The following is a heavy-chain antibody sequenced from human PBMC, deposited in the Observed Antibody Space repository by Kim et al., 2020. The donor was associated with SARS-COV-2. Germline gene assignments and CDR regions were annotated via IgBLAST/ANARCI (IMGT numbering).Heavy chain of an antibody. V-gene: IGHV3-23*01. D-gene: IGHD6-19*01. Sequence: GGSLRLSCAASGLTLRSYAMNWVRQGPGKGLEWVSSITRGGDTYYAASVQGLFTIYRDNFKDTLSLQMNNLRAEDTGNYYCVSCVTLADRSGWCTFFDHWGEGPLVTVS. CDR2: ITRGGDT. CDR3: VSCVTLADRSGWCTFFDH. CDR1: GLTLRSYA. J-gene: IGHJ4*02.